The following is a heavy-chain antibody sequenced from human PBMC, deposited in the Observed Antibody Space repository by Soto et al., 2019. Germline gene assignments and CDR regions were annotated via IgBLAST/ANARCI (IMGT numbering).Heavy chain of an antibody. V-gene: IGHV3-33*01. CDR1: GFTFSSYG. CDR2: IWYDGSNK. J-gene: IGHJ4*02. Sequence: GGSLRLSCAASGFTFSSYGMHWVRQAPGKGLEWVAVIWYDGSNKYYADSVKGRFTISRDNSKNTLYLQMNSLRAEDTAVYYCAREPPRVLRYPFDYWGQGTLVTVSS. CDR3: AREPPRVLRYPFDY. D-gene: IGHD3-9*01.